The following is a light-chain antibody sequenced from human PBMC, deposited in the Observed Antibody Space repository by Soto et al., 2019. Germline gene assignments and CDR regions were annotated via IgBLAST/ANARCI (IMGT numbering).Light chain of an antibody. CDR1: TSDFVNYNY. CDR2: EVS. CDR3: SSYTVSNDVV. Sequence: QSALTQPASLSGSPGQSVTISCSGTTSDFVNYNYVSWYQHHPGKAPQLILFEVSNRPSGVSSRFSGSKSGNTASLIISGLQAEDDAYYYCSSYTVSNDVVFGGGTKLTVL. V-gene: IGLV2-14*01. J-gene: IGLJ2*01.